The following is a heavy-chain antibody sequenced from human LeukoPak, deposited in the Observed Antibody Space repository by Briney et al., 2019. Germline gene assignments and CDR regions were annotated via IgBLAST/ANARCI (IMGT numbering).Heavy chain of an antibody. Sequence: GGSLRLSCAASGFTFSSYWMSWGRQAPGKGLEWVANIKQDGSEKYYVDSVKGRFTITRDNAKNSLYLQMNSLRAEDTAVYYCAREHRGVFDYWGQGTLVTVFS. J-gene: IGHJ4*02. CDR3: AREHRGVFDY. V-gene: IGHV3-7*05. CDR1: GFTFSSYW. CDR2: IKQDGSEK.